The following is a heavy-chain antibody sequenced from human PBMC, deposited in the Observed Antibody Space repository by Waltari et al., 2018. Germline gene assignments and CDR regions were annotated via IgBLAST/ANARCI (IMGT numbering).Heavy chain of an antibody. CDR2: ISSSGSTI. CDR3: EFGELCAFDI. Sequence: QVHLLESAGRLVTPGGSLRLSCAASLFPFRASSMSWIRQAPGKGLEWVAYISSSGSTIDYADSGKGRFTISRDNAKNSLYLQMNSLRAEDTAVYYCEFGELCAFDIWGQGTMVTVSS. CDR1: LFPFRASS. V-gene: IGHV3-11*01. D-gene: IGHD3-10*01. J-gene: IGHJ3*02.